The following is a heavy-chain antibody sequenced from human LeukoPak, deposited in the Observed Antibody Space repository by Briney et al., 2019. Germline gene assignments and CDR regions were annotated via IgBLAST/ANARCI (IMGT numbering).Heavy chain of an antibody. D-gene: IGHD4-17*01. V-gene: IGHV3-23*01. CDR3: ARIPPHDYVDAFDI. CDR2: ISGSGGST. Sequence: GGSLRLSCAASGFTFSTFAMNWVRQAPGKGLEWVSAISGSGGSTFYADSVKGRFTISRDNSKKMVYLQMNSLRAEDTAVYYCARIPPHDYVDAFDIWGQGTMVTVSS. CDR1: GFTFSTFA. J-gene: IGHJ3*02.